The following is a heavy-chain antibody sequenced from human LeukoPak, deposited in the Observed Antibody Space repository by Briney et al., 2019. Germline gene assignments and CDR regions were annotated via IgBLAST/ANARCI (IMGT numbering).Heavy chain of an antibody. CDR2: IYTSGST. D-gene: IGHD2-15*01. CDR1: GGSMNQYY. CDR3: ARDCSGGTCYLGVVDY. V-gene: IGHV4-4*07. J-gene: IGHJ4*02. Sequence: SETLSLTCTVSGGSMNQYYWSWIRQPAGKGLEWIGRIYTSGSTNYNPSLKSRVTMSVDTSKNQFSLKLSSVTAADAAVYYCARDCSGGTCYLGVVDYWGQGILVTVSS.